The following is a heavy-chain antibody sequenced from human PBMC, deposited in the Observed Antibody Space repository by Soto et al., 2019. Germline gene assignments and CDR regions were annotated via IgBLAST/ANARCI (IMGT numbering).Heavy chain of an antibody. J-gene: IGHJ5*01. Sequence: ASVKVSCKASGYTFTTYYMHWVRQAPGQGLEWMGIINPSGGSTSYAQKFQGRVTMTRDTSTSTVYMELSSLRSEDTAVYYCARARYGYNWSLPSDSWGQGTLVTVS. CDR2: INPSGGST. V-gene: IGHV1-46*01. CDR1: GYTFTTYY. CDR3: ARARYGYNWSLPSDS. D-gene: IGHD1-20*01.